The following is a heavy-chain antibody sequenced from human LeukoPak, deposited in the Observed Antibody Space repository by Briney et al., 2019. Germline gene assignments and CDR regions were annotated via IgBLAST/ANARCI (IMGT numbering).Heavy chain of an antibody. V-gene: IGHV1-8*01. CDR2: MNPNSGNT. CDR1: GYTFTSYE. CDR3: AREFVVVPAASPSSYYYYGMDV. J-gene: IGHJ6*02. Sequence: ASVKVSCKASGYTFTSYEINWVRQATGQGLEWMGWMNPNSGNTGYAQKFQGRVTMTRNTSISTAYMELSSLRSEDTAVYYCAREFVVVPAASPSSYYYYGMDVWGQGTTVTVSS. D-gene: IGHD2-2*01.